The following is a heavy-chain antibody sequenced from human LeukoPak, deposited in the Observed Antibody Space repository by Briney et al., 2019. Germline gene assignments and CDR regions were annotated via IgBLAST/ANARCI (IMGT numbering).Heavy chain of an antibody. J-gene: IGHJ4*02. CDR1: GFTFRRYW. CDR2: IRQDGSEK. CDR3: VGLGENY. V-gene: IGHV3-7*02. Sequence: QSGGSLRPSCAASGFTFRRYWMSWARQASGKGLEWVANIRQDGSEKYYVDSVKGRFTISRDNAKNSLYLQMNSLRAEDTAVYYCVGLGENYWGQGTLVTVSS. D-gene: IGHD3-10*01.